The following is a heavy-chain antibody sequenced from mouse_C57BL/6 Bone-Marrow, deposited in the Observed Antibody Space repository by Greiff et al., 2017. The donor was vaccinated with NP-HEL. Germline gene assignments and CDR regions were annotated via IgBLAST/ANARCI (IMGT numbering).Heavy chain of an antibody. CDR3: ASRQLSLYYAMDY. CDR2: IDPANGTT. CDR1: GFNIKNTY. Sequence: VQLQQSVAELVRPGASVKLSCTASGFNIKNTYMHWVKQRPEQGLEWIGRIDPANGTTKYAPKFQGKATITADTSSNTAYLQLSSLTSEDTAIYYCASRQLSLYYAMDYWGQGTSVTVSS. V-gene: IGHV14-3*01. J-gene: IGHJ4*01. D-gene: IGHD3-2*02.